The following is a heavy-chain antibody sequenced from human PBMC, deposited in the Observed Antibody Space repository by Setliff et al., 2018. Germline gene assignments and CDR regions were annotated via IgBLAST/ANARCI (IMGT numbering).Heavy chain of an antibody. CDR2: INHSGST. J-gene: IGHJ6*04. V-gene: IGHV4-34*09. CDR3: AMDQGVV. Sequence: PSETLSLTCAVYGGSFSGYYWSWIRQPPGKGLEWIGEINHSGSTRYNPSLETRASMSVDTSKNQFSLRLTSVTDADTAVYYCAMDQGVVWGKGTTVTVSS. D-gene: IGHD2-2*03. CDR1: GGSFSGYY.